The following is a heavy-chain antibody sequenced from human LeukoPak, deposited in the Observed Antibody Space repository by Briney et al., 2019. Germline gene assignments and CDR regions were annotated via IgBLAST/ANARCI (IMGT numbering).Heavy chain of an antibody. CDR1: GFTFSSYA. V-gene: IGHV3-30-3*01. CDR2: ISYDGSNK. CDR3: ARDRGIAAAGTLGY. Sequence: GGSLRLSCAASGFTFSSYAMHWVRQAPGKGLEWVAVISYDGSNKYYADSVKGRFTISRDNSKNTLYLQMNSLRAEDTAVYDCARDRGIAAAGTLGYWGQGTLVTVSS. J-gene: IGHJ4*02. D-gene: IGHD6-13*01.